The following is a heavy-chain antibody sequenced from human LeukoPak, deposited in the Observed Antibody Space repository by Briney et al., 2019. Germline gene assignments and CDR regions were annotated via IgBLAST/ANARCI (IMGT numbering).Heavy chain of an antibody. J-gene: IGHJ4*02. Sequence: ASVKVTCKASGYTFVTYSISWMRQAPGQGLEWMGWISAYNGNTNYAQKFQDRVTMTTDTSTSTAYMELRSLRSDDTAVYYCARVRDNDYGDFWGQGTLVTVSS. V-gene: IGHV1-18*01. CDR1: GYTFVTYS. CDR3: ARVRDNDYGDF. CDR2: ISAYNGNT. D-gene: IGHD2-15*01.